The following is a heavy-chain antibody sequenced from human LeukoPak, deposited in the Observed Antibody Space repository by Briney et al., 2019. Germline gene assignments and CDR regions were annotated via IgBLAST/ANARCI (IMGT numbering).Heavy chain of an antibody. J-gene: IGHJ4*02. V-gene: IGHV3-11*03. Sequence: GGSLRLSCAASGFTFSDYYMSWIRRAPGKGLEWVSHISSSGSYTNYADSVKGRFTISTDNAKNSLYLHMNSLRAEDTALYYCARIGGSFPYYFDYWGQGTLVTVSS. D-gene: IGHD1-26*01. CDR2: ISSSGSYT. CDR1: GFTFSDYY. CDR3: ARIGGSFPYYFDY.